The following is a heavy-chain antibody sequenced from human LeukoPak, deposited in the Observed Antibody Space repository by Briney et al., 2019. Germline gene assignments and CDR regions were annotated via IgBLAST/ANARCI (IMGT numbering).Heavy chain of an antibody. Sequence: PGRSLRLSCAAYGFTFSSYGMHCVRQAPGTGVEWVALIWYDGSIKYYADSVKGRFTISRDNSKNTLYLQMNSPRAEDTAVYYCARDLTTYYYDSSGYPFDYWGQGTLVTVSS. V-gene: IGHV3-33*01. CDR1: GFTFSSYG. CDR2: IWYDGSIK. J-gene: IGHJ4*02. D-gene: IGHD3-22*01. CDR3: ARDLTTYYYDSSGYPFDY.